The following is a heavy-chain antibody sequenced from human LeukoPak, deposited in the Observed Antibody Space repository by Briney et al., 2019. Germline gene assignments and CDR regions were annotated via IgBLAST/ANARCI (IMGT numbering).Heavy chain of an antibody. V-gene: IGHV4-34*01. J-gene: IGHJ4*02. D-gene: IGHD1/OR15-1a*01. CDR2: INHSGST. CDR3: ARAESITGTNATEYYFDY. CDR1: GGSFSGYY. Sequence: SETLSLTCAVYGGSFSGYYWSWIRQPPGKGLEWIGEINHSGSTNYNPSLKSRVTISVDTSKNQFSLKLSSVTAADTAVYYCARAESITGTNATEYYFDYWGQGTLVTVSS.